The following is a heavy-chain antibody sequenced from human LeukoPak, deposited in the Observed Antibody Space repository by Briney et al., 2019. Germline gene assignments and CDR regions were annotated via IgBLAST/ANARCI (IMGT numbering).Heavy chain of an antibody. V-gene: IGHV3-13*01. CDR3: ARGWNSFWYSDF. J-gene: IGHJ2*01. D-gene: IGHD1-7*01. CDR1: GFTLSTYG. Sequence: PGGSLRLSCAASGFTLSTYGMHWVRQVTGKDLEWVSAIGAAGDTYYPDSVKGRFTISRENVKNSLYLQMNSLRVEDTAVYYCARGWNSFWYSDFWGRGTQVTVSS. CDR2: IGAAGDT.